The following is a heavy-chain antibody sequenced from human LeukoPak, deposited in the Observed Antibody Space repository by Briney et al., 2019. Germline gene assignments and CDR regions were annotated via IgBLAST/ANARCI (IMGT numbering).Heavy chain of an antibody. V-gene: IGHV4-4*07. D-gene: IGHD3-3*01. CDR1: GGSISSSY. CDR2: FYARGST. CDR3: ARTLDFWSGSPYNWFDP. J-gene: IGHJ5*02. Sequence: KPSETLPLTCTVPGGSISSSYGTWIRQPAGKGLEWIGRFYARGSTNYNPSLKSRVTMSVDTSKNQFSLKLSSVTAADTAVYYCARTLDFWSGSPYNWFDPWGQGTLVTVSS.